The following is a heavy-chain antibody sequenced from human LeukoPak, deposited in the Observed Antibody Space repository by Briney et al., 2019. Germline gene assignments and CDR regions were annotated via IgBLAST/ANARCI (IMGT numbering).Heavy chain of an antibody. V-gene: IGHV3-66*02. CDR1: GFTVTSNN. CDR2: IYSGGST. D-gene: IGHD3-16*01. Sequence: PGGSLKLSCAASGFTVTSNNMSWVRQAPGKGLEWVSVIYSGGSTFYADSVKGRFTISRDNSKNTLYLQMNSLRAEDTAVYYCARRGEPIDYWGQGTLVTVSS. J-gene: IGHJ4*02. CDR3: ARRGEPIDY.